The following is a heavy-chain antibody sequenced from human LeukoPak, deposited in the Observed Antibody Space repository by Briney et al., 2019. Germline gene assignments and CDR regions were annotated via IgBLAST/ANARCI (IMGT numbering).Heavy chain of an antibody. Sequence: GGSLRLSCAASGFTFSSYSMNWVRQAPGRGLEWVSSISSSSSYIYYADSVKGRFTISRDNAKNSLYLQMNSLRAEDTAVYYCASWPSSGAMVRGVNFGYWGQGTLVTVSS. CDR1: GFTFSSYS. V-gene: IGHV3-21*01. J-gene: IGHJ4*02. CDR2: ISSSSSYI. D-gene: IGHD3-10*01. CDR3: ASWPSSGAMVRGVNFGY.